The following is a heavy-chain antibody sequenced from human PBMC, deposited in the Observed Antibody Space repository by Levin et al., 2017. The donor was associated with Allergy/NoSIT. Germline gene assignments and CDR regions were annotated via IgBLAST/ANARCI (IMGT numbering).Heavy chain of an antibody. J-gene: IGHJ4*02. CDR3: VREGYDDRKVVFDS. V-gene: IGHV3-43*01. CDR2: ISWDGTVT. D-gene: IGHD2-21*01. Sequence: GGSLRLSCVASGFTFDDHTMHWVRHAPGKGLEWVSLISWDGTVTSYADSIKGRFTISRDNTKNSLFLQMNSLRTEDSDLYYCVREGYDDRKVVFDSWGQGTLVTVS. CDR1: GFTFDDHT.